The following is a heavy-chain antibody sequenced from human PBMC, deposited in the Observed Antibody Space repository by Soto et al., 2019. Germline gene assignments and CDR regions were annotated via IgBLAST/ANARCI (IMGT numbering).Heavy chain of an antibody. Sequence: SETLSLTCSVSGAALNSGNYYRSWIRQVPGKGLEWIGHIYVTGAVDYNPSLRDRITISQDTSERQFSLNLRLVTAADTAVYYCARLRIATNNYKWFDPWGQGTLVTVSS. V-gene: IGHV4-31*03. J-gene: IGHJ5*02. CDR1: GAALNSGNYY. CDR2: IYVTGAV. CDR3: ARLRIATNNYKWFDP. D-gene: IGHD2-21*01.